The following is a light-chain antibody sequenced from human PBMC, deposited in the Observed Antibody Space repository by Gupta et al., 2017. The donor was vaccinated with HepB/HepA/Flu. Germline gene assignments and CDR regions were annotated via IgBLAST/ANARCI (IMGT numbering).Light chain of an antibody. Sequence: QSVLTQPPSASGTPGQRVTISCSGSSSNIGTNTVNWYQQLPGTAPKLLIYSNNKRPSGVPDRFSGSESGTSAALAISGLQAEDEADYYCATWDASLNGVVFGGGTKLTVL. V-gene: IGLV1-44*01. CDR1: SSNIGTNT. CDR2: SNN. J-gene: IGLJ2*01. CDR3: ATWDASLNGVV.